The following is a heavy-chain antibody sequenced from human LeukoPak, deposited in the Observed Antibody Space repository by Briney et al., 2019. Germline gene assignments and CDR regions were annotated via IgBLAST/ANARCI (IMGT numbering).Heavy chain of an antibody. CDR1: GFTFANYS. J-gene: IGHJ6*02. D-gene: IGHD3-10*01. CDR2: IYSGGST. Sequence: PGRSLRLSCAASGFTFANYSIRWVRQAPGKGLEWVSVIYSGGSTYYEDCVKGRFTVARDNSKNTLYLEMNSLRAEDKAVYYCVRDSPRPTLQLGFGEDGDGMDVWGQGTTVTVSS. CDR3: VRDSPRPTLQLGFGEDGDGMDV. V-gene: IGHV3-53*01.